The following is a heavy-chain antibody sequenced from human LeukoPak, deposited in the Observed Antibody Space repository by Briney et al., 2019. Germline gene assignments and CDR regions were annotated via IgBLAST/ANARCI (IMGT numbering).Heavy chain of an antibody. J-gene: IGHJ4*02. D-gene: IGHD5-24*01. Sequence: PGGSLRLSCAASEFSVGSNYMTWVRQAPGKGLEWVSLIYSGGSTYYADSVKGRFTISRDNSKNTLYLQMNSLRAGDTAVYYCAKPGYNRFDYWGQGTLVTVSS. CDR1: EFSVGSNY. CDR3: AKPGYNRFDY. V-gene: IGHV3-66*04. CDR2: IYSGGST.